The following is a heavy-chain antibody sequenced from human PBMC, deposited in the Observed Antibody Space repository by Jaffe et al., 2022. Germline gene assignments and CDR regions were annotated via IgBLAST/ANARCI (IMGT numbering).Heavy chain of an antibody. Sequence: QVQLVESGGGVVQPGGSLRLSCAASGFTFSSYGMHWVRQAPGKGLEWVAFIRYDGSNKYYADSVKGRFTISRDNSKNTLYLQMNSLRAEDTAVYYCAKDLWSSSWHGGGYFQHWGQGTLVTVSS. J-gene: IGHJ1*01. CDR1: GFTFSSYG. CDR2: IRYDGSNK. D-gene: IGHD6-13*01. CDR3: AKDLWSSSWHGGGYFQH. V-gene: IGHV3-30*02.